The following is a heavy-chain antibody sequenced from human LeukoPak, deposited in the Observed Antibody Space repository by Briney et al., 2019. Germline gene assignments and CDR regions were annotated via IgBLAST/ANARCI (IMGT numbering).Heavy chain of an antibody. D-gene: IGHD3-22*01. J-gene: IGHJ4*02. Sequence: PGGSLTLSCAASGFTFSNYALHWVRQAPGKGLEWVALISYDGSNKYYADSVKGRFTISRDNSKNTPYLQMNSLRAEDTAVYYCAKGLSSGYSGSDYWGQGTLVTVSS. CDR1: GFTFSNYA. V-gene: IGHV3-30*04. CDR3: AKGLSSGYSGSDY. CDR2: ISYDGSNK.